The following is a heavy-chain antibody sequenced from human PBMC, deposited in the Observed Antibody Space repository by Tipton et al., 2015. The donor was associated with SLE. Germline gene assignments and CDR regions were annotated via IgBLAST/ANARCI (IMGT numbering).Heavy chain of an antibody. CDR1: GYSISSDYY. CDR2: LYHSGTT. J-gene: IGHJ4*02. Sequence: TLSLTCAVSGYSISSDYYWGWIRQPPGKGLEYIGSLYHSGTTYYNPSLKSRVTISVDTSKNEFSLRMTSVTAGDTAVYYCARASWDHRGSGSFSDYWGQGKLVTVSS. D-gene: IGHD3-10*01. V-gene: IGHV4-38-2*01. CDR3: ARASWDHRGSGSFSDY.